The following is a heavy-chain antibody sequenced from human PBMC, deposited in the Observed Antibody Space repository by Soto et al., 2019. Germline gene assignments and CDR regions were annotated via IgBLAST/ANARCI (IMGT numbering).Heavy chain of an antibody. D-gene: IGHD2-21*01. V-gene: IGHV4-30-4*01. Sequence: PSETLSLTCTVSGGSISSGDYYWSWIRQPPGKGLEWIGYIYSTGSSYYNPSLRSRVSMSVDTSKNQFSLNLSSVTAADTAIYYCARTITGYFWAGAYWGQGTLVTVSS. CDR1: GGSISSGDYY. CDR3: ARTITGYFWAGAY. CDR2: IYSTGSS. J-gene: IGHJ4*02.